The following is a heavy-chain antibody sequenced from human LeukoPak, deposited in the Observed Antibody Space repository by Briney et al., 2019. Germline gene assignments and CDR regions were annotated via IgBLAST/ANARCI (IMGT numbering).Heavy chain of an antibody. CDR2: ISGSGGST. CDR1: GFTFSSYA. V-gene: IGHV3-23*01. CDR3: ASAKYCSVTACYGWFDP. J-gene: IGHJ5*02. Sequence: PGGSLRLSCAASGFTFSSYAMSWVRQAPGKGLEWVSAISGSGGSTYYADSVKGRFTLSRDNSRNTLYLQMTSLRAEDTAVYYCASAKYCSVTACYGWFDPWGQGTLVTVSS. D-gene: IGHD2-15*01.